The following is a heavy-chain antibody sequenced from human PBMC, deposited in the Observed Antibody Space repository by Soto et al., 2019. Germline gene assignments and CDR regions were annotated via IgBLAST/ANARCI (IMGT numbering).Heavy chain of an antibody. Sequence: PGGSLRLSCAASAITFSGYAMTWVRQAPGRGLEWVSSISSVGTGTYYADSVKGRSTISRDNPKDTVYLQMNSLRAEDTAVYYCAKARQLVRNGMDVWGQGTTVTVSS. J-gene: IGHJ6*02. CDR2: ISSVGTGT. D-gene: IGHD6-13*01. CDR1: AITFSGYA. CDR3: AKARQLVRNGMDV. V-gene: IGHV3-23*01.